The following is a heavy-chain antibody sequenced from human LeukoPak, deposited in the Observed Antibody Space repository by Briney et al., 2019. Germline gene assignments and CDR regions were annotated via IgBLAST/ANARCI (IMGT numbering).Heavy chain of an antibody. V-gene: IGHV3-23*01. J-gene: IGHJ4*02. CDR2: ISGSGGST. CDR3: AKAGTGVSYFDY. CDR1: GFTFSSYG. D-gene: IGHD4-23*01. Sequence: PGGSLRLSCAASGFTFSSYGMSWVRQAPGKGLEWVSAISGSGGSTHYADSVKGRFTISRDNSKNTLYLQMNSLRAEDTAVYYCAKAGTGVSYFDYWGQGTLVTVSS.